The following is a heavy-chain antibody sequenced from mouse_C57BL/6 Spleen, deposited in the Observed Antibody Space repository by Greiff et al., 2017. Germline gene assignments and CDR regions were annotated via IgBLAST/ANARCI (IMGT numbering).Heavy chain of an antibody. CDR1: GFTFSSYA. CDR3: ARDYSNFYFDY. Sequence: EVHLVESGGGLVKPGGSLKLSCAASGFTFSSYAMSWVRQTPEKRLEWVATISDGGSYTYYPDNVKGRFTISRDNAKNNLYLQMSHLKSEDTAMYYCARDYSNFYFDYWGQGTTLTVSS. V-gene: IGHV5-4*01. J-gene: IGHJ2*01. D-gene: IGHD2-5*01. CDR2: ISDGGSYT.